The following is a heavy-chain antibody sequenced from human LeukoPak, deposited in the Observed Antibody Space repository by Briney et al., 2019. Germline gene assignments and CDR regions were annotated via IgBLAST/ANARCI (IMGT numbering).Heavy chain of an antibody. CDR3: ARGWSSYYDFWSGYYPYFDY. CDR2: IYYSGST. D-gene: IGHD3-3*01. Sequence: PSETLSLTCTVSGGSISSYYWSWIRQPPGKGLEWIGCIYYSGSTNYHPSLKSRVTISVDTSKNQFSLKLSSVTAADTAVYYCARGWSSYYDFWSGYYPYFDYWGQGTMVTVSP. J-gene: IGHJ4*02. CDR1: GGSISSYY. V-gene: IGHV4-59*01.